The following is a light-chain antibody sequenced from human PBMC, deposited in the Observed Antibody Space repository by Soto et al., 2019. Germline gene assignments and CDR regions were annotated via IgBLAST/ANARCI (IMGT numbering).Light chain of an antibody. CDR2: DAS. V-gene: IGKV3-11*01. CDR3: QQRSKSPVT. CDR1: QSISEF. J-gene: IGKJ4*01. Sequence: LTQSPATLSLSPGERATLSCRASQSISEFLAWYQQKPGQAPRLLIYDASNRATGTPARFSGSGYATDFTLTISSLEAEDFALYYCQQRSKSPVTFGGGTQVDIK.